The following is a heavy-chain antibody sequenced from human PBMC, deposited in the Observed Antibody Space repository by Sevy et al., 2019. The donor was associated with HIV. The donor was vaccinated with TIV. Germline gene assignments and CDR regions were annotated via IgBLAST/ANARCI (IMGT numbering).Heavy chain of an antibody. Sequence: GSLRLSCAAAGFTFSRYGMHWARQAPGKGLEWVAVISNDGSDKEYADSVKGRFTVSRDNSKDTVYLQMNSLRPEDTAVYYCANSRGRYEGSSWLYYYYLMYVWGQGTTVTVSS. V-gene: IGHV3-30*18. CDR3: ANSRGRYEGSSWLYYYYLMYV. D-gene: IGHD6-13*01. CDR2: ISNDGSDK. CDR1: GFTFSRYG. J-gene: IGHJ6*02.